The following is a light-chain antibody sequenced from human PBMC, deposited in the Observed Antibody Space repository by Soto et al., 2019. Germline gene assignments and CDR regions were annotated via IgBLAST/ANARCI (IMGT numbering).Light chain of an antibody. J-gene: IGKJ4*01. CDR3: HQRYNSPRLT. CDR2: DAS. Sequence: EILLTQSPSTLSSSPGESATISCRASQSVSSYLAWYQQKPGQAPTLLIYDASNRDTGIPARFSGGGSGTDVILTISSLEPEDYAVYYCHQRYNSPRLTFGGGTTLEIK. CDR1: QSVSSY. V-gene: IGKV3-11*01.